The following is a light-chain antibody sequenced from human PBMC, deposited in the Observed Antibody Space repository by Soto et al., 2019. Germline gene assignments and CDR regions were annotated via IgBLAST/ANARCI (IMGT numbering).Light chain of an antibody. V-gene: IGLV1-44*01. CDR2: SNI. CDR1: SSNIGRNP. CDR3: AAWDDSLEGWV. J-gene: IGLJ3*02. Sequence: QSVLTQPPSASGTPGQRVTISCSGASSNIGRNPVNWFQQVPGVAPKLLIHSNIKRPSGVPDRFSGSRSGTSASLAINGLQSGDEADYYCAAWDDSLEGWVFGGGTKLTVL.